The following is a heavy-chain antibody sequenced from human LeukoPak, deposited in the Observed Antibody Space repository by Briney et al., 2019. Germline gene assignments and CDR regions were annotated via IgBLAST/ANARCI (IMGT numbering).Heavy chain of an antibody. D-gene: IGHD6-13*01. CDR1: GGTFSSYA. Sequence: ASVKVSCKASGGTFSSYAISWVRQAPGQGLEWMGGIIPIFGTANYAQKFQGRVTITTDESTSTAYMELSSLRSEDTAVYYCARDLGGMAAAGTIWRRYNSFDPWGQGTLVTVSS. V-gene: IGHV1-69*05. CDR3: ARDLGGMAAAGTIWRRYNSFDP. CDR2: IIPIFGTA. J-gene: IGHJ5*02.